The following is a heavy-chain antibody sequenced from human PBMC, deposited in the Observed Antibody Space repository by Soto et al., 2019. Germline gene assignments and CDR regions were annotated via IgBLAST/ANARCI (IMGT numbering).Heavy chain of an antibody. J-gene: IGHJ6*02. CDR3: ARDRYYDFWSGYPDRRQDYYYYYGMDV. D-gene: IGHD3-3*01. CDR1: GGSISSGGYY. V-gene: IGHV4-31*03. Sequence: PSETLSLTCTVSGGSISSGGYYWSWIRQHPGKGLEWIGYIYYSGSTYYNPSLKSRVTISVDTSKNQFSLKLSSVTAADTAVYYCARDRYYDFWSGYPDRRQDYYYYYGMDVWGQGTTVTVSS. CDR2: IYYSGST.